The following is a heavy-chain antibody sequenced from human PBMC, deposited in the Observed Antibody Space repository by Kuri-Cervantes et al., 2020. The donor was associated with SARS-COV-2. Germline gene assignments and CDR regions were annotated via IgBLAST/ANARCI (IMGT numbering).Heavy chain of an antibody. CDR3: AKFDRYSNYVGYFQH. J-gene: IGHJ1*01. V-gene: IGHV3-21*04. CDR2: ISSSSSYI. CDR1: GSIFSTCG. D-gene: IGHD4-11*01. Sequence: GGSLRLSCAASGSIFSTCGMNWVRQASGKGLEWVSSISSSSSYIYYADSVKGRFTISRDNAKNSLYLQMNSLRAEDTAVYYCAKFDRYSNYVGYFQHWGQGTLVTVSS.